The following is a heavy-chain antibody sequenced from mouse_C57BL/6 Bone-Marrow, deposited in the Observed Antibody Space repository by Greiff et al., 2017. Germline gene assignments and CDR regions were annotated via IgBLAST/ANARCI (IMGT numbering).Heavy chain of an antibody. D-gene: IGHD3-2*02. CDR3: VRQTAQAVAY. CDR1: GFSFNTYA. CDR2: IRSKSNNYAT. V-gene: IGHV10-1*01. Sequence: EVKLMESGGGLVQPKGSLKLSCAASGFSFNTYAMNWVRQAPGKGLEWVARIRSKSNNYATYYAVSVKDRFTISRDDSESMLYLQMNNLKTEDTAMYYCVRQTAQAVAYWGQETLVTVSA. J-gene: IGHJ3*01.